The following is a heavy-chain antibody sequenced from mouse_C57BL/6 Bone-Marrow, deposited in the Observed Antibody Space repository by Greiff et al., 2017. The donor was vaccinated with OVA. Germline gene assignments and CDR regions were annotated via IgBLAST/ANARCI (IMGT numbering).Heavy chain of an antibody. CDR1: GYTFTSYW. CDR3: AEGTRFAY. V-gene: IGHV1-59*01. CDR2: IDPSDSYT. J-gene: IGHJ3*01. Sequence: QVQLKQPGAELVRPGTSVKLSCKASGYTFTSYWMHWVKQRPGQGLEWIGVIDPSDSYTNYNQKFKGKATLTVDTSSSTAYMQLSSLTSEDSAVYYCAEGTRFAYWGQGTLVTVSA. D-gene: IGHD3-3*01.